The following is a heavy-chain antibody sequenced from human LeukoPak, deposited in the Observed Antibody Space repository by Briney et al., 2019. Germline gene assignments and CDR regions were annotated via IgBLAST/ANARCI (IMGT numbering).Heavy chain of an antibody. CDR3: ARQIDTNFFAY. CDR2: IKQDGDEK. J-gene: IGHJ4*02. V-gene: IGHV3-7*01. CDR1: GFTFSSYW. Sequence: QPGGSLRLSCAASGFTFSSYWMSWVRQIPGKGLGWVANIKQDGDEKYYVDSVKGRFTISRDNGKKSLYLQLNSLRAEGTAVYYCARQIDTNFFAYWGQGTLATVSS. D-gene: IGHD2-21*01.